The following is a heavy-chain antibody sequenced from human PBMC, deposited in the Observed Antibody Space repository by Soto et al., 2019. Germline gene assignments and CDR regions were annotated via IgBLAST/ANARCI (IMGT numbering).Heavy chain of an antibody. CDR3: ARKGITMVRGVIIESFVY. Sequence: EVQLVESGGGLVQPGGSLRLSCAASGFTFSSYSMNWVRQAPGKGLEWVSYISSSSSTIYYADSVKGRFTISRDNAKKSLDLQMNSQRAEDTAVCYCARKGITMVRGVIIESFVYWGQGTLVTVSS. J-gene: IGHJ4*02. CDR2: ISSSSSTI. CDR1: GFTFSSYS. D-gene: IGHD3-10*01. V-gene: IGHV3-48*01.